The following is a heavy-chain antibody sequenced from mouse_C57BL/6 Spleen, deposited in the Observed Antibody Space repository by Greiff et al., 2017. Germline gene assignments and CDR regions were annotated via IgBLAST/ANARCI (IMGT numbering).Heavy chain of an antibody. CDR3: ARRDGSSRAWFAY. J-gene: IGHJ3*01. V-gene: IGHV5-17*01. D-gene: IGHD1-1*01. CDR1: GFTFSDYG. CDR2: ISSGSSTI. Sequence: EVKLMESGGGLVKPGGSLKLSCAASGFTFSDYGMHWVRQAPEKGLEWVAYISSGSSTIYYADTVKGRFTISRDNAKNTLFLQMTSLRSEDTAMYYSARRDGSSRAWFAYWGQGALVTVSA.